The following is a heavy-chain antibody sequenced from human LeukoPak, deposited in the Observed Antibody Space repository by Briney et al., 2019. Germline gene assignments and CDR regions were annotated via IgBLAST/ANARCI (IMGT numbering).Heavy chain of an antibody. J-gene: IGHJ4*02. V-gene: IGHV3-74*01. CDR1: GFTFISYW. Sequence: TGGSLRLSCATSGFTFISYWMHWVRQAPGKGLEWVSNVNSDESSIHYADSVKGRFTVSRDNAKNMLYLQMNSLRAEDTAVYYCARDLGVSGYDSDYWGQGTLVTVSS. CDR2: VNSDESSI. CDR3: ARDLGVSGYDSDY. D-gene: IGHD5-12*01.